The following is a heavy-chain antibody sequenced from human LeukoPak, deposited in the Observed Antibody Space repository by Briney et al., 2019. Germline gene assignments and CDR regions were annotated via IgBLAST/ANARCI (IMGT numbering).Heavy chain of an antibody. J-gene: IGHJ3*02. D-gene: IGHD6-13*01. CDR3: ARDQDGIAAAAFDI. V-gene: IGHV4-4*02. Sequence: PSGTLSLTCAVSGGSISSSNWWSWVRQPPGKGLEWIGETNHSGSTNYNPSLKSRVTISVDTSKNQFSLKLSSVTAADTAVYYCARDQDGIAAAAFDIWGQGTMVTVSS. CDR2: TNHSGST. CDR1: GGSISSSNW.